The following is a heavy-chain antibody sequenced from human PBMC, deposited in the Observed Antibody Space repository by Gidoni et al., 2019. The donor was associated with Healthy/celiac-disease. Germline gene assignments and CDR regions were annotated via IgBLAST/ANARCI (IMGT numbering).Heavy chain of an antibody. Sequence: EVQLVQSGAEVKKPGESLKISCKGSGYSFTSYWVGWVSQMPGKGLEWMGIIYPGYPDTRYSPSFQGQVTISADKSISTVYLQWSRLKASDTAMYYCARSKSIPLAVAGRISYYYYGMDVWGQGTTVTVSS. CDR2: IYPGYPDT. CDR3: ARSKSIPLAVAGRISYYYYGMDV. D-gene: IGHD6-19*01. V-gene: IGHV5-51*01. J-gene: IGHJ6*02. CDR1: GYSFTSYW.